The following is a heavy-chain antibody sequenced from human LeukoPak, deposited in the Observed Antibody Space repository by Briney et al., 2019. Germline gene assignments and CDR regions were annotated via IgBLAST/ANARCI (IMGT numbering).Heavy chain of an antibody. CDR3: ARALWQPLAGDYYYYMDV. Sequence: GASVKVSCKASGYTFTGYYMHWVRQAPGQGLEWMGWINPNSGGTNYAQKFQGRVTMTRDTSISTAYMELSRLRSDDTAVYYCARALWQPLAGDYYYYMDVWGKGTTVTVYS. D-gene: IGHD6-19*01. V-gene: IGHV1-2*02. CDR1: GYTFTGYY. CDR2: INPNSGGT. J-gene: IGHJ6*03.